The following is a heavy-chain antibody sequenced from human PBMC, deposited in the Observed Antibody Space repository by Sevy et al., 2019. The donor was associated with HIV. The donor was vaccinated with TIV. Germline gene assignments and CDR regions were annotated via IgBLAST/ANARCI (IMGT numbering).Heavy chain of an antibody. V-gene: IGHV4-30-2*01. J-gene: IGHJ3*02. D-gene: IGHD4-17*01. CDR1: GVSISSGAYS. CDR3: ARDGGTMTTPGSFDI. Sequence: SETLSLTCAVSGVSISSGAYSWNWIRQPPGKGLEWIGYIYHTGNTYYNPSLKSRITTSLDRSKNQFSLRLSSVTAADTAVYFCARDGGTMTTPGSFDIWGQGTMVTVSS. CDR2: IYHTGNT.